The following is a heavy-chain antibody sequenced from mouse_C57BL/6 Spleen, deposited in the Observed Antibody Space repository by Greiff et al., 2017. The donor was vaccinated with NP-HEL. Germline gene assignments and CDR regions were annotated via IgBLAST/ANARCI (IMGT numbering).Heavy chain of an antibody. Sequence: QVQLQQSGAELVKPGASVKISCKASGYAFSSYWMNWVKQRPGKGLEWIGQLYPGDGDTNYNGKFKGKATLTADKSSSTAYMQLSSLTSEDSAVYFCARRGITTGYFDVWGTGTTVTVSS. CDR1: GYAFSSYW. CDR2: LYPGDGDT. CDR3: ARRGITTGYFDV. V-gene: IGHV1-80*01. J-gene: IGHJ1*03. D-gene: IGHD1-1*01.